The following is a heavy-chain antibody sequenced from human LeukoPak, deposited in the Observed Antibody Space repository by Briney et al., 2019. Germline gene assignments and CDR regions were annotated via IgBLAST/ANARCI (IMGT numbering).Heavy chain of an antibody. CDR3: ARDTGHIVVVTAIDV. V-gene: IGHV1-2*02. D-gene: IGHD2-21*02. CDR2: INPNSGGT. J-gene: IGHJ4*01. CDR1: GYTFTGYY. Sequence: GASVKVSCKASGYTFTGYYMHWVRQAPGQGLEWMGWINPNSGGTNYAQKFQGRVTMTRDTSISTAYMELSRLRSDDTAVYYCARDTGHIVVVTAIDVWGQGTLVTGSS.